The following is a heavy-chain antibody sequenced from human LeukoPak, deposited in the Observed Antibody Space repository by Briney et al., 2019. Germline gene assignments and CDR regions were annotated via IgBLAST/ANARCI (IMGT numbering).Heavy chain of an antibody. Sequence: SETLSLTCTVSGRSISRHYWSWIRQPPGKALEWIGYIYYSGSTNYNPSLKSRVTISVDTSKNQFSLKLSSVTAADTAVYYCRGYSSSFYYYYYMDVWGKGTTVTVSS. CDR1: GRSISRHY. V-gene: IGHV4-59*08. CDR3: RGYSSSFYYYYYMDV. D-gene: IGHD6-13*01. CDR2: IYYSGST. J-gene: IGHJ6*03.